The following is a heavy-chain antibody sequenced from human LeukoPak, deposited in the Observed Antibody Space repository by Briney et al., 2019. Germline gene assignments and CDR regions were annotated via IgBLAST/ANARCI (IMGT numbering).Heavy chain of an antibody. CDR3: ARGAIAGANFDY. Sequence: QPGGSLTLSCVDSGFTFSRFWMHWVRQAPGKGLVWVSHITTDGSSTSYADSVKGRFTISRDNAKNTLYLQMNSLRAEDTAVYYCARGAIAGANFDYWGQGALVTVSS. V-gene: IGHV3-74*01. CDR1: GFTFSRFW. J-gene: IGHJ4*02. CDR2: ITTDGSST. D-gene: IGHD1-26*01.